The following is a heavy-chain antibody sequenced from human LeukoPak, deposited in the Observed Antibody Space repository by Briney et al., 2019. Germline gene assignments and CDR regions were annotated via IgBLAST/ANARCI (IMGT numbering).Heavy chain of an antibody. CDR2: MYSGGNT. CDR3: ARVQAVFQIFDY. CDR1: GFTVSSSY. V-gene: IGHV3-66*01. Sequence: GGSLRLSCAASGFTVSSSYISWVRQAPGKGLEWVSVMYSGGNTYYADSVKGRFTISRDKSKNTLYLQMNSLRAEDTAVYHCARVQAVFQIFDYWGQGTLVTVSS. J-gene: IGHJ4*02.